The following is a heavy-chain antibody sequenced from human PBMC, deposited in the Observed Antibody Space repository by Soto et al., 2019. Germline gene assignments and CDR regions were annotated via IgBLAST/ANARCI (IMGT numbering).Heavy chain of an antibody. CDR3: ARGRTSLFGHPEFDY. V-gene: IGHV4-59*01. Sequence: SETLSLTCTVSGGSINSYYWSWIRQPPGKGLEWIGYIYYSGNTSYNPSLKSQVTISIDTSKNQFSLNLSSVAAADTAVYYCARGRTSLFGHPEFDYWGQGTLVTVSS. D-gene: IGHD3-16*01. CDR1: GGSINSYY. J-gene: IGHJ4*02. CDR2: IYYSGNT.